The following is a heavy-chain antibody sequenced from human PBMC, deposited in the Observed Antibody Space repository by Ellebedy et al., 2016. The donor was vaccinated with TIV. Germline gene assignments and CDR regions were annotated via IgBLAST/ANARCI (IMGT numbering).Heavy chain of an antibody. J-gene: IGHJ6*02. D-gene: IGHD3-10*01. V-gene: IGHV3-53*03. CDR3: ARGDQYGSGIMDV. Sequence: GESLKISCAASGFTVTNNYFNWVRQPPGKGLEWVSIIYSDGSAYYADSVTGRFTISRDSAKKSLYLQMSGLRAEDTAIYYCARGDQYGSGIMDVWGQGTTVTVSS. CDR2: IYSDGSA. CDR1: GFTVTNNY.